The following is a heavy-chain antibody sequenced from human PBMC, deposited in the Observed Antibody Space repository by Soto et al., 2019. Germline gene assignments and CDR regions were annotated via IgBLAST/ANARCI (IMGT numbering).Heavy chain of an antibody. CDR3: ARDRGNPDYFDY. CDR1: GGTFSSYA. V-gene: IGHV1-3*01. Sequence: ASVKVSCKASGGTFSSYAISWVRQAPGQGLEWMGWINAVIGNTKYSQKFQGRVTITRDTSASTAYMELSSLRSEDTAVYYCARDRGNPDYFDYWGQGTLVTVSS. J-gene: IGHJ4*02. D-gene: IGHD4-4*01. CDR2: INAVIGNT.